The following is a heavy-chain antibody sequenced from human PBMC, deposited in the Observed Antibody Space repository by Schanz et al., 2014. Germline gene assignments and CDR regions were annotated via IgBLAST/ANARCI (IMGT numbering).Heavy chain of an antibody. J-gene: IGHJ4*02. Sequence: ESGGGVVQPGRSLRLSCAASGFTFSSYGMHWVRQAPGKGLEWVAVIWYDGSNKYYADSVKGRFTISRDNSKNTLSLQMNSLRAEDTAVYYCARDHTTESYYSAGPPIDYWGQGTLLTVSS. D-gene: IGHD1-26*01. V-gene: IGHV3-33*01. CDR3: ARDHTTESYYSAGPPIDY. CDR2: IWYDGSNK. CDR1: GFTFSSYG.